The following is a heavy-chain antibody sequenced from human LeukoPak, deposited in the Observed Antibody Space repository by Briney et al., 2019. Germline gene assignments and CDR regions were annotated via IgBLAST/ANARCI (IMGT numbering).Heavy chain of an antibody. D-gene: IGHD6-13*01. V-gene: IGHV3-7*01. CDR1: GFTFSSYW. CDR3: ARASIAAAGTYFDY. Sequence: GESLKISCAASGFTFSSYWMSWVRQAPGKGLEWVANIKQDGSEKYYVDSVKGRFTISRDNAKNSLYLQMNSLRAEDTAVYYCARASIAAAGTYFDYWGQGTLVTVSS. J-gene: IGHJ4*02. CDR2: IKQDGSEK.